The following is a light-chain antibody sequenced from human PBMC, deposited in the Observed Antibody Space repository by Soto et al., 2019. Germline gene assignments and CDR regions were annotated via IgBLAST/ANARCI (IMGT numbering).Light chain of an antibody. CDR3: QKYNNAPPWT. CDR2: AAS. CDR1: QGIANH. J-gene: IGKJ1*01. Sequence: DIQLTQSPSSLSASVGDRVTIPCRASQGIANHLAWYQHKPGKLPKLLVYAASTLQSGVPSRFSGSGSGTDFTLTISSLQPEDVATYYCQKYNNAPPWTFGQGTKVEI. V-gene: IGKV1-27*01.